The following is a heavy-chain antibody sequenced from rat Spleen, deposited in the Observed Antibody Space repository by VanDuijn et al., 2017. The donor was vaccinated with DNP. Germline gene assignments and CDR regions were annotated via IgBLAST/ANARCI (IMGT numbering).Heavy chain of an antibody. J-gene: IGHJ2*01. CDR2: ISTGGGST. CDR3: ASRPPPTRGPFDY. V-gene: IGHV5-25*01. D-gene: IGHD1-4*01. Sequence: EVQLVESGGGLVQPGRSLKLSCAASGFNFNDYWMGWVRQAPGKGLEWVASISTGGGSTYYRDSVKGRFTISRDNAKSTLYLQMDSLRSEDTATYYCASRPPPTRGPFDYWGQGVTVTVSS. CDR1: GFNFNDYW.